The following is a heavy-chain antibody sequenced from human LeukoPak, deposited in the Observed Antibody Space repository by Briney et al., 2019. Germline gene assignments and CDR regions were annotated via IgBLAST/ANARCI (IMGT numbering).Heavy chain of an antibody. J-gene: IGHJ5*02. CDR1: GFTFSSYS. V-gene: IGHV3-21*01. CDR3: ARDLRGSSWYEGRGNWFDP. CDR2: MSSGSSYI. Sequence: GGSLRLSCAASGFTFSSYSMNWVRQAPGKGLEWVSSMSSGSSYIYYADSVKGRSTISRDNAKNSLYLQMNSLRAEDTAVNYCARDLRGSSWYEGRGNWFDPWGQGTLVTVSS. D-gene: IGHD6-13*01.